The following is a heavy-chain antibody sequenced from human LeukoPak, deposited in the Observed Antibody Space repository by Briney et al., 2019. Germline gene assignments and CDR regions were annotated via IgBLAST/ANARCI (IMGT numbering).Heavy chain of an antibody. Sequence: SETLSLTCTVSGHSISSSDYCWSWICQPPGRGLHIVGCLYFSGSTYYNPSLNGRLTISVVTSNTQFALNRYSMTAADTALHLCARHRSHHGWFDPGGQGTLVIVSS. CDR2: LYFSGST. V-gene: IGHV4-39*01. CDR1: GHSISSSDYC. D-gene: IGHD2-8*01. CDR3: ARHRSHHGWFDP. J-gene: IGHJ5*02.